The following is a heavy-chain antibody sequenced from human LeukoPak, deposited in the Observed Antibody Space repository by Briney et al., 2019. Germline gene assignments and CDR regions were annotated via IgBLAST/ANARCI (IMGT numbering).Heavy chain of an antibody. CDR3: ARPPFRGWFDP. D-gene: IGHD3-10*01. V-gene: IGHV4-34*01. CDR2: INHSGST. Sequence: SETLSLTCAVYGGSFSGYYWSWIRQPPGKGLEWIGEINHSGSTNYNPSLKSRVTISVDTSKNQFSLKLSSVTAADMAVYYCARPPFRGWFDPWGRGTLVTVSS. CDR1: GGSFSGYY. J-gene: IGHJ5*02.